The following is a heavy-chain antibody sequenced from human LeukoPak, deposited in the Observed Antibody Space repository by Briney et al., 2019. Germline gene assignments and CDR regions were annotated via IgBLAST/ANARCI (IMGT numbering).Heavy chain of an antibody. V-gene: IGHV3-64*01. Sequence: GGSLRLSCAASGFTFSSYAMHWVRQAPGKGLEYVSAISSNGGSTHYANSVKGRFTISRDNSKNTLYLQMGSLRAEDMAVYYCARGRGYFDYWGQGTLVTVSS. CDR3: ARGRGYFDY. J-gene: IGHJ4*02. CDR1: GFTFSSYA. CDR2: ISSNGGST.